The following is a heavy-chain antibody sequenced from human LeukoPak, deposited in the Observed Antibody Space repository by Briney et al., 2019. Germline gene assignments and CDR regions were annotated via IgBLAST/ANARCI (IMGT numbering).Heavy chain of an antibody. J-gene: IGHJ6*02. CDR1: GYTFTSYY. V-gene: IGHV1-46*01. CDR2: INPSGGST. D-gene: IGHD3-10*01. CDR3: ARVRGNGSGSYIYGMDV. Sequence: ASVKVSCKASGYTFTSYYMHWVRQAPGQGLEWMGIINPSGGSTSYAQKFQGRVTMTRDTSTSTVYMELSSLRSEDTAVYYCARVRGNGSGSYIYGMDVWGQGTTVTVSS.